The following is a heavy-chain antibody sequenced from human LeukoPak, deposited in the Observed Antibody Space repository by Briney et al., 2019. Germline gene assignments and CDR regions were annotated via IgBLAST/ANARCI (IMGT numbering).Heavy chain of an antibody. Sequence: GGSLRLSCAASGFTVSSNYMSWVRQAPGKGLEWVSVIYSGGSTYYADSVQGRFTISRDNSKNTLYLQMNSLRAEDTAVYYCARSAPYYYDSSGYHYWGQGTLVTVSS. V-gene: IGHV3-66*02. J-gene: IGHJ4*02. CDR1: GFTVSSNY. D-gene: IGHD3-22*01. CDR2: IYSGGST. CDR3: ARSAPYYYDSSGYHY.